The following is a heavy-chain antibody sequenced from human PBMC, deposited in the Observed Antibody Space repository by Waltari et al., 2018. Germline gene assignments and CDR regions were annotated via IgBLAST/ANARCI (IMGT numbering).Heavy chain of an antibody. Sequence: EVQLVESGGGLVQPGGSLRLSCAASGFTFSSYEMNWVRQAPGKGLEWVSYISSSGITIYYPDSVKGRFTISKDNAKNSLYLQMNSLRAEDTAVYYCARDPYCSGGSCYWKPSSPFDYWGQGTLVTVSS. CDR3: ARDPYCSGGSCYWKPSSPFDY. V-gene: IGHV3-48*03. J-gene: IGHJ4*02. CDR2: ISSSGITI. CDR1: GFTFSSYE. D-gene: IGHD2-15*01.